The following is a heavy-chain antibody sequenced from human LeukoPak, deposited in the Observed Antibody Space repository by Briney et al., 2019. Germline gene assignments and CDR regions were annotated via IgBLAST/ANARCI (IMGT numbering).Heavy chain of an antibody. J-gene: IGHJ3*02. Sequence: SETLSLTCAVSADSFSSHYWTWIRQAPGKGLEWIGYISYIGSTNYNPSLKSRVTISIDASKNQFSLKLSSVTAADAAVYYCARDLVTVTKGFDIWGQGTMVSVSS. CDR3: ARDLVTVTKGFDI. CDR2: ISYIGST. CDR1: ADSFSSHY. D-gene: IGHD4-17*01. V-gene: IGHV4-59*11.